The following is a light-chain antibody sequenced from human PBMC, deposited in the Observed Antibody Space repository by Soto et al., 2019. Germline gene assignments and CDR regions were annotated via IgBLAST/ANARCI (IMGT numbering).Light chain of an antibody. J-gene: IGKJ1*01. CDR2: GAS. CDR1: QSVGSK. CDR3: QQYNEWPPWT. V-gene: IGKV3-15*01. Sequence: EVVMTQSPAALSVSPGERATRSCRASQSVGSKLAWYQQKPGQAPRLLIYGASTRATGIPDRFTGSGSGTDFTLTISILQSEDFAVYYCQQYNEWPPWTFGQGTKVEVQ.